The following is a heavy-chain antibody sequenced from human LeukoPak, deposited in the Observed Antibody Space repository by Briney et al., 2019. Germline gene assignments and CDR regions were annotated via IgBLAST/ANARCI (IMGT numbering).Heavy chain of an antibody. CDR1: GGSVSSGSYY. CDR3: ARDREYSSGWYNHYFDS. V-gene: IGHV4-61*01. CDR2: IYYSGST. J-gene: IGHJ4*02. Sequence: SETLSLTCTVSGGSVSSGSYYWSWIRQPPGKGLEWIGYIYYSGSTNYNPSLKSRATISVDTSKNQFPLKLSSVTAADTAVYYCARDREYSSGWYNHYFDSWGQGTLVTVSS. D-gene: IGHD6-19*01.